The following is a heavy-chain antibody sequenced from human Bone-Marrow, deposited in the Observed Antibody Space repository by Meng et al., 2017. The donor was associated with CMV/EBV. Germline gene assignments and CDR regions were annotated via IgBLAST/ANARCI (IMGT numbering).Heavy chain of an antibody. D-gene: IGHD4-17*01. V-gene: IGHV5-51*01. CDR2: IYPGDSDT. J-gene: IGHJ4*02. CDR1: GYSFTSYW. CDR3: ARLDAYGDHKSPFDD. Sequence: KVSCKGSGYSFTSYWIGWVRQMPGKGLEWMGIIYPGDSDTRYSPYFQGEVTISADKSISTAYLQWSSLNASDTAMYYCARLDAYGDHKSPFDDWGQGTLVTVSS.